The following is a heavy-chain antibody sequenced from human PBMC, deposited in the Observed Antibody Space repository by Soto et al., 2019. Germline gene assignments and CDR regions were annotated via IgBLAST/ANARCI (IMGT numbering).Heavy chain of an antibody. Sequence: GASVKVSCKASGYTFTGYYMHWVRQAPGQGLEWMGWINPNSGGTNYAQKFQGWVTMTRDTSISTAYMELSRLRSDDTAVYYCARDRVIAAAGTIAVAGFWGRTYYYYGMDVWGQGTTVTVSS. CDR1: GYTFTGYY. V-gene: IGHV1-2*04. J-gene: IGHJ6*02. D-gene: IGHD6-13*01. CDR3: ARDRVIAAAGTIAVAGFWGRTYYYYGMDV. CDR2: INPNSGGT.